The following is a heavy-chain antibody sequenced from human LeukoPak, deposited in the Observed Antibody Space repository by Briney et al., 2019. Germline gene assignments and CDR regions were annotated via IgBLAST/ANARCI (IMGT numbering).Heavy chain of an antibody. V-gene: IGHV4-59*01. D-gene: IGHD4-23*01. CDR2: IYYSGST. J-gene: IGHJ4*02. CDR1: GGSISSYY. CDR3: ARDISYGGLDY. Sequence: SETLSLTCTVSGGSISSYYWSWIRQPPGKGLEWIGYIYYSGSTIYNPSLKSRVTISVDTSKNQFSLKLSSVTAADTAVYYCARDISYGGLDYWGQGTLVTVSS.